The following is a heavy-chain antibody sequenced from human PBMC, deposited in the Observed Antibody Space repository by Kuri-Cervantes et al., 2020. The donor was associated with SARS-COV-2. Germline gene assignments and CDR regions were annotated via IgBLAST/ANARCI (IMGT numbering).Heavy chain of an antibody. V-gene: IGHV3-9*01. J-gene: IGHJ4*02. Sequence: GGSLRLSCAASGFTFDDYAMHWVRQAPGKGLEWVSGISWNSNNIDYVDSVKGRFTISRDNSKDSLYLQMDSLRTEDTALYYCAKAETRVLEWLPLDYWGQGTVVTVS. CDR2: ISWNSNNI. CDR3: AKAETRVLEWLPLDY. D-gene: IGHD3-3*01. CDR1: GFTFDDYA.